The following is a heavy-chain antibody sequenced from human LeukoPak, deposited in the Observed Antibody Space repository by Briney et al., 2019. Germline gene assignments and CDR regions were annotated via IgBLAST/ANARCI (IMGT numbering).Heavy chain of an antibody. CDR1: GGPISSYY. D-gene: IGHD3-16*02. J-gene: IGHJ4*02. CDR3: ARVNVITFGGVIVRPYYFDY. CDR2: IYYSGST. V-gene: IGHV4-59*08. Sequence: PSETLSLTCTASGGPISSYYWSWIRQPPGKGPEWIGYIYYSGSTNYNPSLKSRVTISVDTSKNQFSLKLSSVTAADTAVYYCARVNVITFGGVIVRPYYFDYWGQGTLVTVSS.